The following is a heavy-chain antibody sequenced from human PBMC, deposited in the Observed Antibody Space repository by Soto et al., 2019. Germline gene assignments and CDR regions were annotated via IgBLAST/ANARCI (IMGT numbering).Heavy chain of an antibody. D-gene: IGHD2-2*01. CDR3: AREIRSNNHYIDP. CDR1: GGTFSSYA. V-gene: IGHV1-69*06. Sequence: SAKVSCKASGGTFSSYAISWVRQAPGQGLEWMGGIIPIFGTANYAQKFQGRVTITADKSTSTAYMELSSLRSEDTAVYYCAREIRSNNHYIDPWGQGTLVTVSS. CDR2: IIPIFGTA. J-gene: IGHJ5*02.